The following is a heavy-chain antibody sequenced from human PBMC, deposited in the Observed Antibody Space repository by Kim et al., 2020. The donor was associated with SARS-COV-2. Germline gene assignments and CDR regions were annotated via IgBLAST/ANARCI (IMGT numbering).Heavy chain of an antibody. D-gene: IGHD1-26*01. J-gene: IGHJ4*02. CDR3: ARDSSGSYSFYFDY. Sequence: ADSVKGRFTISRDNSKNTLYLQMNSLRAEDTAVYYCARDSSGSYSFYFDYWGQGTLVTVSS. V-gene: IGHV3-30*01.